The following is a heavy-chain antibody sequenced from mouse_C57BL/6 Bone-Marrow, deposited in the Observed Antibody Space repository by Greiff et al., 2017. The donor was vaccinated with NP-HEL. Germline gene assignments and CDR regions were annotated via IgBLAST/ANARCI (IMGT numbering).Heavy chain of an antibody. CDR1: GYTFTSYW. Sequence: VQLQQPGAELVKPGASVKLSCKASGYTFTSYWMHWVKQRPGQGLEWIGMIHPNSGSTNYYEKFKSKATLTVDKSSSTAYMQLSSLTSEDSAVYYCARCGPIYYYGSSYWFAYWGQGTLVTVSA. CDR3: ARCGPIYYYGSSYWFAY. CDR2: IHPNSGST. J-gene: IGHJ3*01. V-gene: IGHV1-64*01. D-gene: IGHD1-1*01.